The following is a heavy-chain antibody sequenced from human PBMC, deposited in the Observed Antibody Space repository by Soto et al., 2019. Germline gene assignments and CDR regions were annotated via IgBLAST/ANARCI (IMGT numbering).Heavy chain of an antibody. V-gene: IGHV3-21*01. CDR2: ISSSSSYI. D-gene: IGHD6-13*01. J-gene: IGHJ1*01. CDR1: GFTFSSYS. CDR3: ARGKIAAAGEYFQH. Sequence: EVQLVESGGGLVKPGGSLRLSCAASGFTFSSYSMNWVRQAPGKGLEWVSSISSSSSYIYYADLVKGRFTISRDNAKNPLYLQMTSLRAEDTAVYSCARGKIAAAGEYFQHWGQATLVTVSS.